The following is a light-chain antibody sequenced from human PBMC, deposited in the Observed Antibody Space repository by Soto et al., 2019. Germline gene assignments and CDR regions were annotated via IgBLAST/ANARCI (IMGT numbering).Light chain of an antibody. CDR3: QQYNNWPPYT. Sequence: DIVMTQSPATLSVSPGERATLSCRASQSVSSNLAWYQQKPGQTPRLLIYGASTRATGIPARFSGSGSGTEFTLTISILLYEDFAVYYGQQYNNWPPYTFGQGTKLEIK. CDR2: GAS. J-gene: IGKJ2*01. V-gene: IGKV3-15*01. CDR1: QSVSSN.